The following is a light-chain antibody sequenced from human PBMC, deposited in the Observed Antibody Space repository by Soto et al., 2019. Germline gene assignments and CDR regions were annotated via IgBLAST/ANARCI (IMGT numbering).Light chain of an antibody. Sequence: AIQLTQSPSSLSASVGDRVTITCRASQGISSALAWYQQKPGKAPKLLIYDASSLESGVPSRFSGSGSGTEFTLTISSLQPDDFATYYCQHYDTYRATFGLGTKVDIK. V-gene: IGKV1-13*02. CDR1: QGISSA. J-gene: IGKJ1*01. CDR3: QHYDTYRAT. CDR2: DAS.